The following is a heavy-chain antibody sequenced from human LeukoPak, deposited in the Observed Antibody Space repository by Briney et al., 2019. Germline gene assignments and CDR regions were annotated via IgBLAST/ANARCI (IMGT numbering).Heavy chain of an antibody. V-gene: IGHV4-59*01. CDR3: ARVAGLWFGDAYYYYMDV. J-gene: IGHJ6*03. Sequence: SETLSLTCTVSGGSISSYYWSWIRQPPGKGLEWIGHIYYGGSTTYNPYLTSRVTISVDTSKNQFSLKLTSVTAADTALYYCARVAGLWFGDAYYYYMDVWGKGTTVTVSS. CDR2: IYYGGST. CDR1: GGSISSYY. D-gene: IGHD3-10*01.